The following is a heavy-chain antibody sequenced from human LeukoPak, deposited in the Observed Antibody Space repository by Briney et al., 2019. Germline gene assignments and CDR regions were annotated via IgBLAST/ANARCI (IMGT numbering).Heavy chain of an antibody. V-gene: IGHV1-46*01. Sequence: ASVKVSCKASGYTFTIYYMHWVRQAPGQGLEWMGIINPSGGSTSYAQKFQGRVTMTRDTSTSTVYMELSSLRSEDTAVYYCAARITIFVVDIWGQGTMVTVSS. CDR3: AARITIFVVDI. CDR2: INPSGGST. D-gene: IGHD3-3*01. CDR1: GYTFTIYY. J-gene: IGHJ3*02.